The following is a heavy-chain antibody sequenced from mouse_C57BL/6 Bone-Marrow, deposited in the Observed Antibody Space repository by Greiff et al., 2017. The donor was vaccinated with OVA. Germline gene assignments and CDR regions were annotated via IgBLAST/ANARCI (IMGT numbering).Heavy chain of an antibody. CDR3: ARRGGYPWFAY. Sequence: EVKLVESGGGLVKPGGSLKLSCAASGFTFSSYTMSWVRQTPEKRLEWVATISGGGGNTYYPDSVKGRFTISRDHAKNTLELQMSSLRSEDTVLYYCARRGGYPWFAYWGQGTLVTVSA. CDR1: GFTFSSYT. V-gene: IGHV5-9*01. CDR2: ISGGGGNT. J-gene: IGHJ3*01.